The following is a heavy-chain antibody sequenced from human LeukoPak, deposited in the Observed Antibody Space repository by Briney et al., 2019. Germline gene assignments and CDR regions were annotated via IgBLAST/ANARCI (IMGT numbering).Heavy chain of an antibody. D-gene: IGHD3-10*01. J-gene: IGHJ4*02. Sequence: GGSLRLFCAASGFTFSSYWMHWVRHAPGKALVGVSRINSDGSSTSYADSVKGRFTISRDNAKNTLYLQMNSLRAEDTAVYYCARGMRITMVRGVIPHDYWGQGTLVTVSS. V-gene: IGHV3-74*01. CDR1: GFTFSSYW. CDR3: ARGMRITMVRGVIPHDY. CDR2: INSDGSST.